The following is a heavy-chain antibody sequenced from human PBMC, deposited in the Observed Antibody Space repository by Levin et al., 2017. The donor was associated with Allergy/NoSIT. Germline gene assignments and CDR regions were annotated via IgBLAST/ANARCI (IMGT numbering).Heavy chain of an antibody. D-gene: IGHD1-26*01. CDR3: AREREDYYYAMDV. V-gene: IGHV4-4*02. CDR1: RGSMISGHW. J-gene: IGHJ6*02. Sequence: PSETLSLTCVVSRGSMISGHWWSWVRQPPGKGLEWVGEIYHSGTTNYNPSLKSRVTMSVDKSKNQFSLKLNSVTAADTALYYCAREREDYYYAMDVWGQGTTVTVSS. CDR2: IYHSGTT.